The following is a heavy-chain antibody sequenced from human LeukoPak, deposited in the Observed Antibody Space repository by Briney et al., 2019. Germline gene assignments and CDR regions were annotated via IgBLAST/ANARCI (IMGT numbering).Heavy chain of an antibody. J-gene: IGHJ4*02. V-gene: IGHV3-30*04. CDR3: AREGYDSSGPLGFDY. D-gene: IGHD3-22*01. CDR1: GFTFISYA. CDR2: ISFHGTDT. Sequence: GTSLRLSCAASGFTFISYAIHWVRQAPGKGLEWVAVISFHGTDTFYADSVKGRFTISRDNSKNTLYLQMNSLRAEDTAVYYCAREGYDSSGPLGFDYWGQGTLVTVSS.